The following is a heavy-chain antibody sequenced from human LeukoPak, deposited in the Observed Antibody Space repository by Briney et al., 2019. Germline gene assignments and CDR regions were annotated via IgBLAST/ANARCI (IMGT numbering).Heavy chain of an antibody. CDR2: IYYSGST. J-gene: IGHJ6*02. Sequence: TSETLSLTCTVSGGSISSYYWSWIRQPPGKGLEWIGYIYYSGSTNYNPSLKSRVTTSVDTSKNQFSLKLSSVTAADTAVYYCARTIFKSDSSGYAYYYGMDVWGQGTTVTVSS. CDR1: GGSISSYY. V-gene: IGHV4-59*01. D-gene: IGHD3-22*01. CDR3: ARTIFKSDSSGYAYYYGMDV.